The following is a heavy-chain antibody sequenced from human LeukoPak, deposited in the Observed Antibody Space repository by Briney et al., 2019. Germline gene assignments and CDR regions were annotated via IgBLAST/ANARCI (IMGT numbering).Heavy chain of an antibody. CDR2: IIPIFGTA. V-gene: IGHV1-69*05. D-gene: IGHD3-22*01. Sequence: SVKVSCKASGGTFSSYDFSWVRQAPGQGLEWMGGIIPIFGTANYAQKFQGRVTITTDESTSTAYMELSSLRSEDTAVYYCARGSHYDSSGSLFDYWGQGTLVTVSS. J-gene: IGHJ4*02. CDR1: GGTFSSYD. CDR3: ARGSHYDSSGSLFDY.